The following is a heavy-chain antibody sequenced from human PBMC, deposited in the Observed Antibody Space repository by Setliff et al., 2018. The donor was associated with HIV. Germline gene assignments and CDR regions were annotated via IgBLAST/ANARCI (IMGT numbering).Heavy chain of an antibody. CDR1: GDSISSYY. CDR2: IYTSGIT. J-gene: IGHJ6*03. V-gene: IGHV4-4*08. Sequence: PSETLSLTCTVSGDSISSYYWSWIRQPPGKGLAWIGYIYTSGITDYNPSLKRRVTISGDTSKNQFSLKLSSVTAAGTAVYYCARDRRGYYYGPGSCYMDVWGTGTTVTVAS. D-gene: IGHD3-10*01. CDR3: ARDRRGYYYGPGSCYMDV.